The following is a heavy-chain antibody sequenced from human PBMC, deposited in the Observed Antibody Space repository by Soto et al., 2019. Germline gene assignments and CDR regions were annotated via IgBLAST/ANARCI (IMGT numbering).Heavy chain of an antibody. CDR1: GFTFRSSG. CDR2: ISYDGGNN. CDR3: AKVRFGRGILSNTMDV. V-gene: IGHV3-30*18. J-gene: IGHJ6*02. D-gene: IGHD3-16*01. Sequence: QVQLVESGGGVVQPGRSLRLSCAASGFTFRSSGMHWVRQAPGKGLEWVAVISYDGGNNYYGDSVRGRFTISRDNSNNTLYLEMKSLRVEDTAVYYCAKVRFGRGILSNTMDVWGQGTTVTVSS.